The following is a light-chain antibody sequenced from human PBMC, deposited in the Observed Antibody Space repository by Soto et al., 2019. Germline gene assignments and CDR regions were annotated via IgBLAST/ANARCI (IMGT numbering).Light chain of an antibody. CDR2: AAS. J-gene: IGKJ1*01. CDR3: QQSYSTPCT. CDR1: QSISSY. Sequence: DFQMTQSPSSLSASVGDRVTITCRASQSISSYLNWYQQKPGKAPKLLIYAASSLQSGVPSRFSGSGSGTDFTLTISSLQPEDFATYYCQQSYSTPCTFGQGTKVDIK. V-gene: IGKV1-39*01.